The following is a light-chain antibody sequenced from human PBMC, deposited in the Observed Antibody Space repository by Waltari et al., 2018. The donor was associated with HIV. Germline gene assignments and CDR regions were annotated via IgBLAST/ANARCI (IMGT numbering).Light chain of an antibody. CDR3: QSTDNSGTYVV. CDR2: KDD. V-gene: IGLV3-25*03. Sequence: YALTQPPSVSVPPGQKARIICSGSALTKQFVYWYQQKPGQAPIMVIYKDDERPSGIPKRFSGSSSGTTATLTISGVQAEDEADYHCQSTDNSGTYVVFGGGTKLTVV. J-gene: IGLJ3*02. CDR1: ALTKQF.